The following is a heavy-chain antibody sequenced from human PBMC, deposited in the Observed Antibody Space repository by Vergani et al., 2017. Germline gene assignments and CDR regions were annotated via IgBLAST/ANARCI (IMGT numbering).Heavy chain of an antibody. D-gene: IGHD2-21*01. V-gene: IGHV4-4*07. CDR3: ARGNXGVNCPKYNWLAP. Sequence: QLHLQESGPGVVKPSDTLSLTCTVSGGSMSDFYWTWIRQPAGRGLEWIGRIYPNGNGNYNESLRSRLTMSIDTSRSQFSLSLSSVTAADTAVYYCARGNXGVNCPKYNWLAPWGRGILVTVSS. CDR1: GGSMSDFY. J-gene: IGHJ5*02. CDR2: IYPNGNG.